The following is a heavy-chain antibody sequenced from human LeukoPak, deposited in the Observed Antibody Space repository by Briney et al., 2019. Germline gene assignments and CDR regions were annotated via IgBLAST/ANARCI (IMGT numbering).Heavy chain of an antibody. Sequence: SQTLSLTCAVSGGSISSGGYSWSWIRQPPGKGLEWIGYIYYSGSTNYNPSLKSRVTISVDTSKNQFSLKLSSVTAADTAVYYCARRAGHTYGYSGYDLLYYYYGMDVWGQGTTVTVSS. D-gene: IGHD5-12*01. J-gene: IGHJ6*02. CDR2: IYYSGST. CDR1: GGSISSGGYS. CDR3: ARRAGHTYGYSGYDLLYYYYGMDV. V-gene: IGHV4-30-4*07.